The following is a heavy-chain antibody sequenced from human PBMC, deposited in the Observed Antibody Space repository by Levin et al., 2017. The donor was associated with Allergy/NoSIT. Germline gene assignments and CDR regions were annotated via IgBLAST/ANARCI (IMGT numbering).Heavy chain of an antibody. CDR2: IIPIFGTA. J-gene: IGHJ6*02. CDR1: GGTFSSYA. CDR3: ARGPGGSYSHGMDV. D-gene: IGHD1-26*01. Sequence: KISCKASGGTFSSYAISWVRQAPGQGLEWMGGIIPIFGTANYAQKFQGRVTITADESTSTAYMELSSLRSEDTAVYYCARGPGGSYSHGMDVWGQGTTVTVSS. V-gene: IGHV1-69*01.